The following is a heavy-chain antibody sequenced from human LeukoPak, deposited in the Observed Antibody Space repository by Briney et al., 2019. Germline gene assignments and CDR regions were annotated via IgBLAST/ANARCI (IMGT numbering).Heavy chain of an antibody. J-gene: IGHJ1*01. CDR3: AKTYGDYPEYFQN. V-gene: IGHV3-30*18. CDR1: EFTFRNYG. Sequence: GGSLRLSCAVSEFTFRNYGMHWVRQAPGKGLEWVAVISYDGSNEYYADSVKGRFTISRDNSKNTLYLQMNSLRAEDTAVYYCAKTYGDYPEYFQNWGQGTLVTVSS. CDR2: ISYDGSNE. D-gene: IGHD4-17*01.